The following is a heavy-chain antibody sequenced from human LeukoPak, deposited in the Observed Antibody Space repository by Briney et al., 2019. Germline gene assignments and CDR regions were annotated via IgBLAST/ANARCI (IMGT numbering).Heavy chain of an antibody. CDR2: TYYRSKWYN. Sequence: SQTPSLTCAISGDSVSSNSAAWNWIRQSPSRGLEWLGRTYYRSKWYNDYAVSVKSRITINPDTSKNQFSLQLNSVTPEDTAVYYCARSPAMVRGVIITWDYYFDYWGQGTLVTVSS. CDR1: GDSVSSNSAA. D-gene: IGHD3-10*01. J-gene: IGHJ4*02. CDR3: ARSPAMVRGVIITWDYYFDY. V-gene: IGHV6-1*01.